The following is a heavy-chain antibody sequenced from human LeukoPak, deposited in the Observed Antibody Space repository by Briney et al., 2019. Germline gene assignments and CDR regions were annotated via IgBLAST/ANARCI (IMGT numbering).Heavy chain of an antibody. CDR1: GGSISSYY. CDR2: IYTTGST. V-gene: IGHV4-4*07. D-gene: IGHD1-26*01. J-gene: IGHJ4*02. Sequence: NPSETLSLTCTVSGGSISSYYWTWIRQPAGKGLEWIGRIYTTGSTNYNPSLNSRVTMSVDTSKNQFSLKLSSVTAAGTAVYYCARNGATSEFDYWGQGTLVTVSS. CDR3: ARNGATSEFDY.